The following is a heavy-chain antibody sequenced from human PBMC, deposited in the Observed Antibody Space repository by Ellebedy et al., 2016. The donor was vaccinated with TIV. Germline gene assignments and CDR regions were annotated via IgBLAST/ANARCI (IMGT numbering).Heavy chain of an antibody. D-gene: IGHD1-26*01. Sequence: GESLKISCKASGFNFRNYYIVWLRQKSGKGLEWMAFYYPADPPPTYSPSFQGQVTMSADTSIDTAFLHWRSLKASDSATYFCARADVDLTLGRVDTPADFFDLWGRGTLVTVSS. V-gene: IGHV5-51*01. CDR2: YYPADPPP. CDR1: GFNFRNYY. CDR3: ARADVDLTLGRVDTPADFFDL. J-gene: IGHJ2*01.